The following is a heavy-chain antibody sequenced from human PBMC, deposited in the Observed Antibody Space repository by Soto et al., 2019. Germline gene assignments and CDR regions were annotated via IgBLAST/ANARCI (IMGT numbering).Heavy chain of an antibody. V-gene: IGHV3-7*03. J-gene: IGHJ4*02. CDR2: IKEDGSET. CDR3: ARGRSYRNYDDY. CDR1: EFAFSNYW. Sequence: EVQLVESGGGLVQPGGSLRLSCGASEFAFSNYWMTWVRQAPGKGLEWVANIKEDGSETYYVDSVKDRFTISRDNAKNSLFLQMNSLRAEDTAVYYCARGRSYRNYDDYWGQGTLVTVSS.